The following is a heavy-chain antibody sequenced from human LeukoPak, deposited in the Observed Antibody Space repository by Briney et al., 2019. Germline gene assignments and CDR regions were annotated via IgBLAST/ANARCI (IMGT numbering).Heavy chain of an antibody. D-gene: IGHD2-21*02. V-gene: IGHV1-69*13. CDR3: ARGDVVVTAIRPSWSDP. CDR1: GGTFSSYA. Sequence: SVKVSCKASGGTFSSYAISWVPQAPGQGLEWMGGIIPIFGTANYAQKFQGRVTITSDESTSTAYMELSSLRSEDTAVYYCARGDVVVTAIRPSWSDPWGQGTLVTVSS. J-gene: IGHJ5*02. CDR2: IIPIFGTA.